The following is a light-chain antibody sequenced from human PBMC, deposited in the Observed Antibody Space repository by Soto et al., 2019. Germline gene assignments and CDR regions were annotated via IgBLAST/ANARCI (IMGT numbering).Light chain of an antibody. Sequence: DLVMTQSPLSLPVTPGEPASISCRSSQSLLKRNGYNCLECYLQKPGQSPQLLIYLGSNRASGVPDRFSGSGSGTDFTLKISRVEAEDVGVYFCMQSLQTPLTFGQGTKVEIK. CDR3: MQSLQTPLT. V-gene: IGKV2-28*01. CDR2: LGS. CDR1: QSLLKRNGYNC. J-gene: IGKJ1*01.